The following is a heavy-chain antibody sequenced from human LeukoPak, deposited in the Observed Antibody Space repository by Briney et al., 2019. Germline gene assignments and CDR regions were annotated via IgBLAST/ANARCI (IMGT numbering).Heavy chain of an antibody. D-gene: IGHD2-2*01. CDR2: IYSSGST. V-gene: IGHV4-4*02. CDR3: ARESSAGHCTPTTCLGFDS. Sequence: PSETLSLTCAVSGGSISSSHCWNWVRPPPGKGLEWIGEIYSSGSTNYNPSFKSRVTMSVDTSKNQFSLKLSSVTAADTAVYYCARESSAGHCTPTTCLGFDSWGQGTLLTVSS. J-gene: IGHJ4*02. CDR1: GGSISSSHC.